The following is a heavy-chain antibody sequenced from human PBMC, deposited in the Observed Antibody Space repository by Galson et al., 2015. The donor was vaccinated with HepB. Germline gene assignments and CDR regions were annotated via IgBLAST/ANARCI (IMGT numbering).Heavy chain of an antibody. V-gene: IGHV4-39*01. CDR2: IYYSGST. Sequence: SETLSLTCTVSGGFISSSSYYWGWIRQPPGKGLEWIGSIYYSGSTYYNPSLKSRVTISVDTSKNQFSLKLSSVTAADTAVYYCAGGYSSGWYLDYWGQGTLITVSS. D-gene: IGHD6-19*01. CDR1: GGFISSSSYY. J-gene: IGHJ4*02. CDR3: AGGYSSGWYLDY.